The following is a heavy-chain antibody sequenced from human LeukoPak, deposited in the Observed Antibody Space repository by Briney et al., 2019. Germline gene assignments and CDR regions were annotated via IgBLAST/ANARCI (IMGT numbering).Heavy chain of an antibody. Sequence: PGGSLRLSCAASGFTFSSYSMNWVRQAPGKGLEWVSSISSSSSYIYYADSVKGRFTISRDNAKNSLYLQMNSLRAEDTAVYYCARVHRVDYGDYDWFDPWGQGTLVTVSS. CDR2: ISSSSSYI. V-gene: IGHV3-21*01. CDR3: ARVHRVDYGDYDWFDP. D-gene: IGHD4-17*01. CDR1: GFTFSSYS. J-gene: IGHJ5*02.